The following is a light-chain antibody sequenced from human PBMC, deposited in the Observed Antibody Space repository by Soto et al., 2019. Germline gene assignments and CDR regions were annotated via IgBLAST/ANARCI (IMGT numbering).Light chain of an antibody. Sequence: DIQMTQSPSSLSASVGDRVTFTCRASRDITNHLAWYQQKPGKVPKLLIYAASTLQSGVPSRFSGSGSGTDFTLTISSLQTEDVATYFCLTYNSGLWTFGQRTKVEIK. CDR3: LTYNSGLWT. J-gene: IGKJ1*01. CDR2: AAS. V-gene: IGKV1-27*01. CDR1: RDITNH.